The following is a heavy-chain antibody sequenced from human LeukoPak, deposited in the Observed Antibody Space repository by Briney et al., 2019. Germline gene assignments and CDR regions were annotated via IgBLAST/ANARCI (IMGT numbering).Heavy chain of an antibody. CDR2: ICWNSGSI. D-gene: IGHD6-6*01. J-gene: IGHJ4*02. Sequence: GRSLRLSCAASGVTSYDDAMHWVRQALGKGLEWVSGICWNSGSIGYADYGKGRFTISRDNAKNSLYLQMSSLRAEDTALYYCAKDITASIATPVYWGQGTLVTVSS. CDR3: AKDITASIATPVY. V-gene: IGHV3-9*02. CDR1: GVTSYDDA.